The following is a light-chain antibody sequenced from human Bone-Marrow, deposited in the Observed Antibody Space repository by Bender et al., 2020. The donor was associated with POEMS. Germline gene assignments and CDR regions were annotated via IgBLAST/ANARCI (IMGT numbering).Light chain of an antibody. CDR3: CSYAGSRPLV. J-gene: IGLJ1*01. V-gene: IGLV2-23*01. CDR1: NSDVGSYNL. CDR2: EGS. Sequence: QSALTQPAAVSGSPGQSLTISCTGTNSDVGSYNLVSWYQQYPGKAPKFIIYEGSKRPSGVSNRFSGSKSGNTASLTISGLQAEDEADYYCCSYAGSRPLVFGTGTKVTVL.